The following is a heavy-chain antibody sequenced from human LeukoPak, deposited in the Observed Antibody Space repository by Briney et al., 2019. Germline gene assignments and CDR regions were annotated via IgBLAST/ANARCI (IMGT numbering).Heavy chain of an antibody. Sequence: GGSLRLSCAASGFTFSNALMSWVRQAPGKGLEWVGRIKSKTDGGTTDYAAPVKGRFTISRDDSKNTLYLQMNSLKTEDTAVYYCTTDWSGYYHFDYWGQGTLVTVSS. CDR2: IKSKTDGGTT. V-gene: IGHV3-15*01. CDR1: GFTFSNAL. J-gene: IGHJ4*02. CDR3: TTDWSGYYHFDY. D-gene: IGHD3-3*01.